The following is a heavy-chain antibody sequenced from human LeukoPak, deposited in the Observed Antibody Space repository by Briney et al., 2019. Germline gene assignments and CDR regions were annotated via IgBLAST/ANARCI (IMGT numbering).Heavy chain of an antibody. CDR3: AREELGGVVTAISRSDAFDI. J-gene: IGHJ3*02. V-gene: IGHV3-23*01. CDR2: ISGSGGST. Sequence: GGSLRLSCAASGFTFSSYAMSWVRQAPGKGLEWVSAISGSGGSTYYADSVKGRFTISRDNSKNTLYLQMNSLRAEDTAVYYCAREELGGVVTAISRSDAFDIWGQGTMVTVSS. CDR1: GFTFSSYA. D-gene: IGHD2-21*02.